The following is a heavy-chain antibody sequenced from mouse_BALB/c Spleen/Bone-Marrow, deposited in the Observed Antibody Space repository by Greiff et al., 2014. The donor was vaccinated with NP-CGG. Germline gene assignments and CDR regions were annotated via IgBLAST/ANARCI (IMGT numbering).Heavy chain of an antibody. D-gene: IGHD3-1*01. Sequence: EVKLVESGGGLAKPGGSLKLSCAASGFTFSSYAMSWVRQSPEKRLEWVAEISSGGSYTYYPDTVTGRFTISRDDAKNTLYLEMSSLRSEDTAMYYCARDSSGYFDYWGQGTTLTVSS. CDR2: ISSGGSYT. CDR1: GFTFSSYA. CDR3: ARDSSGYFDY. J-gene: IGHJ2*01. V-gene: IGHV5-9-4*01.